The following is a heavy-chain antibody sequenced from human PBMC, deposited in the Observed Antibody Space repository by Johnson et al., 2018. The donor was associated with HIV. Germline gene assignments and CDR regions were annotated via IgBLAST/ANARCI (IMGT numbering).Heavy chain of an antibody. CDR2: ISYDGSNK. J-gene: IGHJ3*02. Sequence: VQLVESGGGVVQPGRSLRLSCAASGFTFSSYAMHWVRQAPGKGLEWVAVISYDGSNKYYADSVKGRFTISRDNAKNTLYLEMKSLRADDTAVYYCVRDDYAFHIWGQGTVVTVSS. CDR3: VRDDYAFHI. V-gene: IGHV3-30*04. D-gene: IGHD2-21*02. CDR1: GFTFSSYA.